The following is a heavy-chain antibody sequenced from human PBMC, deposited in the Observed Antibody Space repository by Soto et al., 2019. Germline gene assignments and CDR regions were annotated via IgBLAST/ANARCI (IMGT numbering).Heavy chain of an antibody. Sequence: PSPTLSLTCAISGDSVSSNSAAWNWIRQSPSRGLEWLGRTYYRSKWYNDYAVSVKSRITINPDTSKNQFSLQLNSVTPEDTAVYYCARDLTYYYDSSGYSLDAFDIWGQGTMVTVSS. V-gene: IGHV6-1*01. D-gene: IGHD3-22*01. CDR3: ARDLTYYYDSSGYSLDAFDI. CDR1: GDSVSSNSAA. CDR2: TYYRSKWYN. J-gene: IGHJ3*02.